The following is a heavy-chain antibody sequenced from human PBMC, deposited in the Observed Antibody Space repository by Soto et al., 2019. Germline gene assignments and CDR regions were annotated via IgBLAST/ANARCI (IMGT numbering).Heavy chain of an antibody. V-gene: IGHV1-69*02. J-gene: IGHJ3*02. CDR3: ASDEGTDAFDI. CDR2: IIPILGIA. CDR1: GGTFSSYT. Sequence: QVQLVQSGAEVKKPGSSVKVSCKASGGTFSSYTISWVRQAPGQGLEWMGRIIPILGIANYAQKFQGRVTITADKSTSTAYMERSSLRSEDTAVYYCASDEGTDAFDIWGQGTMVTVSS. D-gene: IGHD3-10*01.